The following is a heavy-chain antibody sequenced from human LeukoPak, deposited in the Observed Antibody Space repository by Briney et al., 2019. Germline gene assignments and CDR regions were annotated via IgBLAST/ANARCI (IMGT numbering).Heavy chain of an antibody. D-gene: IGHD5-18*01. CDR2: IFQGGGEI. Sequence: PGGSLRLSCAASGFTFSTFAMIWVRQPPGKGLEWVSSIFQGGGEIQYADSVRGRFTISRDNSKSTLFLQMNSLRAEDTAIYYCATYRQVLLPFDAWGQGTLVTVSS. CDR3: ATYRQVLLPFDA. J-gene: IGHJ5*02. CDR1: GFTFSTFA. V-gene: IGHV3-23*01.